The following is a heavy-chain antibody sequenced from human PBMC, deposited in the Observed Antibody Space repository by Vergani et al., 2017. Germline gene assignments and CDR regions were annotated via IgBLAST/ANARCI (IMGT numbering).Heavy chain of an antibody. J-gene: IGHJ5*02. CDR1: GYAFTSHH. Sequence: QVQLVQSGAEVKKPGASVKVSCKASGYAFTSHHLQWVRQAPGQGFEWMGIINPSDGTTSYAQRFQGRVTLTRDKSTSTVYMELRSLRSDDTAIYYCALYGVKPNSNWFDPWGQGTLVSVSS. D-gene: IGHD1-14*01. CDR3: ALYGVKPNSNWFDP. V-gene: IGHV1-46*01. CDR2: INPSDGTT.